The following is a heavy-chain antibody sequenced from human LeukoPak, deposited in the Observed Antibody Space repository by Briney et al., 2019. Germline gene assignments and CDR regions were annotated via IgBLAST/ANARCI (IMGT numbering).Heavy chain of an antibody. Sequence: SVKVSCKASGGTFSSYTISWVRQAPGQGLEWMGRIIPILGIANYAQKFQGRVTITADKSTGTAYMELSSLRSEDTAVYYCARDLEVSNWDIVVVPAAINYHYYGMDVWGQGTTVTVSS. V-gene: IGHV1-69*04. D-gene: IGHD2-2*01. CDR2: IIPILGIA. CDR3: ARDLEVSNWDIVVVPAAINYHYYGMDV. CDR1: GGTFSSYT. J-gene: IGHJ6*02.